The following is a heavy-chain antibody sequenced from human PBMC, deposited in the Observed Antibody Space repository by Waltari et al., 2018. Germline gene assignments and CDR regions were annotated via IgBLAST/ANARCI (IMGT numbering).Heavy chain of an antibody. J-gene: IGHJ4*02. D-gene: IGHD3-10*01. CDR1: GFTFSSYG. CDR3: AKDDYGSGNYDY. CDR2: IWYDGSNK. Sequence: QVQLVESGGGVVQPGRSLRLSCAASGFTFSSYGLHWVRQAPGKGLEWVAVIWYDGSNKYYADSVKGRFTISRDNSKNTLYLQMNSLRAEDTAVYYCAKDDYGSGNYDYWGQGTLVTVSS. V-gene: IGHV3-33*06.